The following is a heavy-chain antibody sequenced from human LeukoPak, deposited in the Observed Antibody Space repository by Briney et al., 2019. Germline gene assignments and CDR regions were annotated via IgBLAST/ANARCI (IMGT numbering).Heavy chain of an antibody. V-gene: IGHV1-2*02. J-gene: IGHJ3*02. Sequence: ASVKVSCKASGYTFTGHYMHWVRQAPGQGLECMGWINPNSGYTNYAQKFQDGVTMTRDTSISTAYMELSSLRSDDTAVYYCARRYCSSTSSTVCAFDIWGQGTMVTVSS. D-gene: IGHD2-2*01. CDR2: INPNSGYT. CDR1: GYTFTGHY. CDR3: ARRYCSSTSSTVCAFDI.